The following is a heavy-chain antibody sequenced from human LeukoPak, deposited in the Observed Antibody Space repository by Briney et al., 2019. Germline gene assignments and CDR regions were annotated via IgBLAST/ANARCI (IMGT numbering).Heavy chain of an antibody. Sequence: PGGALRLSCAASGFSFTNAWMNWVRQPPGKGLEWVGRIKGKADGETTDYAAPVKGRFTMSRDDSKATLYLQMNYLITEDTAVYYCTTDLGITMIRGVIVSWGQGTLVTVSS. V-gene: IGHV3-15*01. CDR3: TTDLGITMIRGVIVS. CDR2: IKGKADGETT. CDR1: GFSFTNAW. J-gene: IGHJ4*02. D-gene: IGHD3-10*01.